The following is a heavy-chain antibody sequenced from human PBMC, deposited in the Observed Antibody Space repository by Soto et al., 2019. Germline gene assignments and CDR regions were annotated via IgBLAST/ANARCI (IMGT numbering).Heavy chain of an antibody. J-gene: IGHJ3*02. V-gene: IGHV1-3*01. Sequence: QVQLVQSGAQVKKPGASVKVSCKASGYTFDNYALHWVRQAPGRTLEWMGWIHAGNGYTKYSQSFQARVTITRDTPASTVLMDLISLRSEDPAVPYCARVQYSGYDFKLAFDIWGQGTMVTVSS. CDR1: GYTFDNYA. D-gene: IGHD5-12*01. CDR3: ARVQYSGYDFKLAFDI. CDR2: IHAGNGYT.